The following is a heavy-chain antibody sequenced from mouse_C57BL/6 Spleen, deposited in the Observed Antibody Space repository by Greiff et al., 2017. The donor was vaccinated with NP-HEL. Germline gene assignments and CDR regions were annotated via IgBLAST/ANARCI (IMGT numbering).Heavy chain of an antibody. CDR3: ARFYGTYLDY. V-gene: IGHV1-69*01. D-gene: IGHD2-1*01. CDR2: IDPSDSYT. CDR1: GYTFTSYW. J-gene: IGHJ2*01. Sequence: QVQLQQPGAELVMPGASVKLSCKASGYTFTSYWMHWVKQRPGQGLEWIGEIDPSDSYTNYNQKFKGKSTLTVDTSSSTAYMQLSSLTSEDSAVYYCARFYGTYLDYWGQGTTLTVSS.